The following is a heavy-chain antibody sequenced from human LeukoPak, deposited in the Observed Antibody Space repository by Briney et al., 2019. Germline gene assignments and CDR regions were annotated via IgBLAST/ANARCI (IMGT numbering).Heavy chain of an antibody. D-gene: IGHD1-26*01. V-gene: IGHV4-4*07. CDR1: GGSISSYY. Sequence: SETLSLTCTVSGGSISSYYWNWIRQPAGKGLQWIGRIYTSGSTNYNPSLKSRVTMSVDTSKNQFFLKLSSVTAADTAVYYCARDSVEVGGLYYMDVWGKGTTVTVSS. CDR3: ARDSVEVGGLYYMDV. J-gene: IGHJ6*03. CDR2: IYTSGST.